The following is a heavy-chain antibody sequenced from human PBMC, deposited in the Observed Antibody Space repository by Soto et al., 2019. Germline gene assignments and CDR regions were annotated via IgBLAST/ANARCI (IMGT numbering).Heavy chain of an antibody. CDR2: IWYDGSST. V-gene: IGHV3-33*01. CDR3: VRGGLGRLGLDY. J-gene: IGHJ4*02. D-gene: IGHD7-27*01. CDR1: GFTFWTYG. Sequence: QVQLVESGGGVVQPGRSLRLSCAASGFTFWTYGMHWVRQTPGEGLEWVATIWYDGSSTYYADSVKGRFTIARDNSKNTLFLQMNSLRAEDTSVYYCVRGGLGRLGLDYWGQGTLVTVSS.